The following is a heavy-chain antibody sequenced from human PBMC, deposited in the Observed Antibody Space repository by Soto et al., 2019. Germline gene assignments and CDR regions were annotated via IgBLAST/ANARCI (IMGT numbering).Heavy chain of an antibody. D-gene: IGHD2-15*01. V-gene: IGHV3-23*01. J-gene: IGHJ4*02. Sequence: EVQLLESGGGLVQPGGSLRLSCAASGFTFSSYAMSWVRQAPGKGLEWVSAISGSGGSTYYADYVKGRFTISRDNSKNTLYLQMNSLTAEDMAVYYCAKGGSGYCSGGSCYHFDYWGQGTLVTVSS. CDR1: GFTFSSYA. CDR3: AKGGSGYCSGGSCYHFDY. CDR2: ISGSGGST.